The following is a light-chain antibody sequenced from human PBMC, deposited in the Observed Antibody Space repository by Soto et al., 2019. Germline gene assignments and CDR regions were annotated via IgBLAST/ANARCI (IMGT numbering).Light chain of an antibody. CDR2: SAS. CDR1: HSVSSS. Sequence: EIVMTQSPATLSVSPGERATLFCRASHSVSSSLAWYQQKPGQAPRLLIHSASTRATGIPARFSGSGSGTEFTLTISSLQSEDFAVYYCQQYSDWRPQFGQGTKVDIK. CDR3: QQYSDWRPQ. V-gene: IGKV3-15*01. J-gene: IGKJ1*01.